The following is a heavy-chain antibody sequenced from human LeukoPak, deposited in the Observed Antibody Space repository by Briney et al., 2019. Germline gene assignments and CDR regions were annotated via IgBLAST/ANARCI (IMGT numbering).Heavy chain of an antibody. CDR3: AREVVGGYSYGYDAFDI. V-gene: IGHV4-4*07. J-gene: IGHJ3*02. CDR1: GGYISSYY. D-gene: IGHD5-18*01. Sequence: KSSETLSLTCTVSGGYISSYYWSWIRQPAGKGLEWIGRIYTSGRANYKPSLKSRVTMSVDTSKNQFSLKLSSVTAADTAVYYCAREVVGGYSYGYDAFDIWGQGTMVTVSS. CDR2: IYTSGRA.